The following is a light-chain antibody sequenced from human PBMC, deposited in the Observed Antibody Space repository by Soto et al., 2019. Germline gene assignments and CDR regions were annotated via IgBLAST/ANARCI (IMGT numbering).Light chain of an antibody. J-gene: IGKJ3*01. CDR1: QSLLHRNGYNY. CDR2: LGS. CDR3: MQDLQTPFT. Sequence: DIVMTQSPLSLPVTPGEPASISCRSSQSLLHRNGYNYLDWYLQKPGQSPQLLIYLGSNRASGVPDRFSGSGSGTDFTLKISRVEAEDVGIYYCMQDLQTPFTFGPGTKVDIK. V-gene: IGKV2-28*01.